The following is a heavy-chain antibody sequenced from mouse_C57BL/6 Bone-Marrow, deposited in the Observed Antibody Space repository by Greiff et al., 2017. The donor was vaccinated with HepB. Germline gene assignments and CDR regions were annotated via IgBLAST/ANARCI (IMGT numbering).Heavy chain of an antibody. J-gene: IGHJ2*01. D-gene: IGHD1-1*01. CDR2: INPNNGGT. Sequence: VQLQQSGPELVKPGASVKMSCKASGYTFTDYNMHWVKQSHGKSLEWIGYINPNNGGTSYNQKFKGKATLTVNKSSSTAYMELRSLTSEDSAVYYCARSCYYGSSPYYFDYWGQGTTLTVSS. CDR1: GYTFTDYN. V-gene: IGHV1-22*01. CDR3: ARSCYYGSSPYYFDY.